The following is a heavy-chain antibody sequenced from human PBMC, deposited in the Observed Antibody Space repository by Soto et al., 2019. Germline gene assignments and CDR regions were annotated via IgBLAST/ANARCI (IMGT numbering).Heavy chain of an antibody. CDR2: IKQDGTNK. V-gene: IGHV3-7*01. CDR1: GFTFSSYW. Sequence: WGSLRLSCAASGFTFSSYWMSWVRQAPGKGLEWVANIKQDGTNKYYTDSLKGRFTIYRDNSKNTLYLQMNSLTAEDTAVYYCARDKIYGSGCFDXWGRVTLVTVSX. J-gene: IGHJ2*01. D-gene: IGHD3-10*01. CDR3: ARDKIYGSGCFDX.